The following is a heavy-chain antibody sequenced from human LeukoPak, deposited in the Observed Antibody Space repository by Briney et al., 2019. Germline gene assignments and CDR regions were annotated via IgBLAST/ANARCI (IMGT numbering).Heavy chain of an antibody. Sequence: PGGSLRLSCAASGFTFSDYYMSWIRQAPGKGLEWVSYISGSSTSTNYADSVKGRFTISRDNSKNTLYLQMNSLRAEDTALYYCARAPFYYDSSGYPYFDGWGQGTLVTVSS. J-gene: IGHJ4*02. CDR2: ISGSSTST. CDR3: ARAPFYYDSSGYPYFDG. CDR1: GFTFSDYY. D-gene: IGHD3-22*01. V-gene: IGHV3-11*05.